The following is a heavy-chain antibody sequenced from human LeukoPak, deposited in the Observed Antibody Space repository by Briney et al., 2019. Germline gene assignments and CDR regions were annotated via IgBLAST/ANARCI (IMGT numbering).Heavy chain of an antibody. CDR3: ARGEYGDYRN. D-gene: IGHD4-17*01. V-gene: IGHV4-61*02. CDR2: IYTSGST. Sequence: SETLSLTCTVSGGSISSGSYYWSWIRQPAGKGLEWIGRIYTSGSTNYNPSLKSRVTISVDTFKNQFSLKLSSVTAADTAVYYCARGEYGDYRNWGQGTLVTVSS. CDR1: GGSISSGSYY. J-gene: IGHJ4*02.